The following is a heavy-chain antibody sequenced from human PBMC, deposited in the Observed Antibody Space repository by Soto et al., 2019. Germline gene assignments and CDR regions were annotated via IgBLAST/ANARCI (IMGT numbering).Heavy chain of an antibody. CDR3: AKGTSIAVAGTIDY. Sequence: GGSLRLSCAASGFTFDDYAMHWVRQAPGKGLEWVSGISWNSGSIGYADSVKGRFTISRDNAKNSLYLQMNSLRAEDTALYYCAKGTSIAVAGTIDYWGQGT. J-gene: IGHJ4*02. D-gene: IGHD6-19*01. V-gene: IGHV3-9*01. CDR1: GFTFDDYA. CDR2: ISWNSGSI.